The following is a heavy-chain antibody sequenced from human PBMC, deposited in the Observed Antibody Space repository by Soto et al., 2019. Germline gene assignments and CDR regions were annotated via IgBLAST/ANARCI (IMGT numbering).Heavy chain of an antibody. CDR2: ISNDGSNK. CDR1: GFTFSSYG. Sequence: QVQLVESGGGVVQPGRSLRLSCAASGFTFSSYGMHWVRQAPGKGLEWVTVISNDGSNKYYADSVKGRFTISRDNSKKTQYLQLNSLIAEDTAVYYCAKDLGGLVYTFDHWGQGTLVTVSS. V-gene: IGHV3-30*18. J-gene: IGHJ4*02. D-gene: IGHD6-19*01. CDR3: AKDLGGLVYTFDH.